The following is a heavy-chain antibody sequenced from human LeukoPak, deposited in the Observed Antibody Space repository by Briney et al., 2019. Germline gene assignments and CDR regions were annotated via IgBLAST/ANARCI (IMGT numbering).Heavy chain of an antibody. CDR1: GYTFTSYG. D-gene: IGHD6-19*01. J-gene: IGHJ2*01. V-gene: IGHV1-18*01. CDR2: ISAYNGNT. CDR3: ARDLGSGWSNWYFDL. Sequence: GASVKVSCTASGYTFTSYGISWVRQAPGQGLEWMGWISAYNGNTNYAQKLQGRVTMTTDTSTSTAYMELRSLRSDDTAVYYCARDLGSGWSNWYFDLWGRGTLVTVSS.